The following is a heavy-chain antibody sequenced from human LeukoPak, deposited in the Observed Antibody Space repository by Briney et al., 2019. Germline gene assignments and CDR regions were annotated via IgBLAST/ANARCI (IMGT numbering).Heavy chain of an antibody. CDR2: ISWDGGST. V-gene: IGHV3-43D*03. CDR1: GFTFDDYA. D-gene: IGHD3-3*01. Sequence: GGSLRLSCAASGFTFDDYAMHWVRQAPGKGLEWVSLISWDGGSTYYADSVKGRFTISRDNSKNSLYLQMNDLRAEDTAAYYCARGATDITRWFDPWGQGTLVIVSS. CDR3: ARGATDITRWFDP. J-gene: IGHJ5*02.